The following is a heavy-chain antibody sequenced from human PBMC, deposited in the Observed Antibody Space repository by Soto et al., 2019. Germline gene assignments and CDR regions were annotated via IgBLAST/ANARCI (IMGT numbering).Heavy chain of an antibody. J-gene: IGHJ4*02. D-gene: IGHD3-3*01. CDR1: GFTFSSYA. Sequence: EVQLLESGGGLVQPGGSLRLSCAASGFTFSSYAMSWVRQAPGKGLEWVSGISGSGGSTYYADSVKGRFTISRDNSKNTRYLQMNSLRAEDTAGYYCAKDSGYFWSGYSWGFGYWGQGTLVTVSS. V-gene: IGHV3-23*01. CDR2: ISGSGGST. CDR3: AKDSGYFWSGYSWGFGY.